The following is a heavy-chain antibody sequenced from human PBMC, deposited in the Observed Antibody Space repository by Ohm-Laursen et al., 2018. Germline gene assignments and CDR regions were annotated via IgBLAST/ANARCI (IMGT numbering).Heavy chain of an antibody. V-gene: IGHV4-59*01. CDR2: IYYSGST. J-gene: IGHJ3*02. CDR3: ARELAYYDSSGLDAFDI. D-gene: IGHD3-22*01. CDR1: SVSISSYY. Sequence: GTLSLTCTVSSVSISSYYWTWIRQPPGKGLEWIGYIYYSGSTNYSPSLRSRVTTSLDTSKNQFSLKLSSVTAADTAVYYCARELAYYDSSGLDAFDIWGQGTMVTVSS.